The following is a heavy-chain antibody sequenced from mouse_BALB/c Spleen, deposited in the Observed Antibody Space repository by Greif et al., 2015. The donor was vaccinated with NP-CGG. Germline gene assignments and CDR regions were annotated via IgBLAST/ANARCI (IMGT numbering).Heavy chain of an antibody. CDR3: ARSLGSSPY. CDR1: GFNIKDTY. J-gene: IGHJ3*01. D-gene: IGHD1-1*01. Sequence: VQLKESGAELVKPGASVKLSCTASGFNIKDTYMHWVKQRPEQGLEWIGRIDPANGNTKYDPKFQGKATITADTSSNTAYLQLSSLTSEDTAVYYCARSLGSSPYWGQGTLVTVSA. CDR2: IDPANGNT. V-gene: IGHV14-3*02.